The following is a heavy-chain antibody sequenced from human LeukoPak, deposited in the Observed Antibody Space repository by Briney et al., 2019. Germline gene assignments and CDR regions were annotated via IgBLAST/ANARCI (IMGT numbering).Heavy chain of an antibody. Sequence: GASVKVSCKVSGYTLTELSMHWVRQAPGKGLEWMGGFDPEDGETIYAQKFQGRVTMTEDTSTDTAYMELSGLRSEDTAVYYCATTPLHYDILTGYYTNNWFDPWGQGTLVTVSS. V-gene: IGHV1-24*01. J-gene: IGHJ5*02. CDR2: FDPEDGET. CDR1: GYTLTELS. D-gene: IGHD3-9*01. CDR3: ATTPLHYDILTGYYTNNWFDP.